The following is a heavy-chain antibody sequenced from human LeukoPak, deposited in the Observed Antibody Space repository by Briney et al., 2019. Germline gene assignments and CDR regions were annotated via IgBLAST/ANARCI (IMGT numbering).Heavy chain of an antibody. Sequence: SETLSLTCAVYGGSFSGYYWSWIRQPPGKGLEWIGEINHSGSTNYNPSLKSRVTISVDTSKNQFSLKLSSVTAADTAVYYCARVGGSPMVDYPKPYYFDYWGQGTLVTVSS. D-gene: IGHD2-15*01. V-gene: IGHV4-34*01. CDR3: ARVGGSPMVDYPKPYYFDY. CDR2: INHSGST. CDR1: GGSFSGYY. J-gene: IGHJ4*02.